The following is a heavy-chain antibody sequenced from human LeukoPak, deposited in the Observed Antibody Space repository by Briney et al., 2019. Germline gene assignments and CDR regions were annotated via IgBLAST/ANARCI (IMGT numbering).Heavy chain of an antibody. V-gene: IGHV4-59*12. D-gene: IGHD5-18*01. J-gene: IGHJ4*02. CDR1: GGSISSYY. Sequence: SETLSLTCTVSGGSISSYYWSWIRQPPGKGLEWIGYIYYSGSTNYNPSLKSRVTISVDTSKNQFSLKLSSVTAADTAVYYCARRVRGYSYEYYFDYWGQGTLVTVSS. CDR3: ARRVRGYSYEYYFDY. CDR2: IYYSGST.